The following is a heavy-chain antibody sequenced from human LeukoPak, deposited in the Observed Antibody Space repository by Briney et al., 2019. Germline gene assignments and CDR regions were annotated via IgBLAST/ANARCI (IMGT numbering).Heavy chain of an antibody. CDR2: IYYSGST. J-gene: IGHJ4*02. CDR3: ARSAPTVVSD. CDR1: GGSISSSSYY. V-gene: IGHV4-39*07. Sequence: SETLSLTCTVSGGSISSSSYYWGWIRQPPGKGLEWIGSIYYSGSTYYNPSLKSRVTISVDTSKNQFSLKLSSVTAADTAVYYCARSAPTVVSDWGQGTLVTVSS. D-gene: IGHD4-23*01.